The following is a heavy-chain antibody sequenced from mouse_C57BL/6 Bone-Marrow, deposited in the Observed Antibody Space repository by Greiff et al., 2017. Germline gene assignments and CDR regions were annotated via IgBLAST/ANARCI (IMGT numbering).Heavy chain of an antibody. CDR1: GFTFSSYA. Sequence: EVKLMESGGGLVKPGGSLKLSCAASGFTFSSYAMSWVRQTPEKRLEWVATISDGGSYTYYPDNVKGRFTISRDNAKNNLYLQMSHLKSEDTAMCYCARTAQAYYFDYWGQGTTLTVSS. J-gene: IGHJ2*01. CDR2: ISDGGSYT. D-gene: IGHD3-2*02. V-gene: IGHV5-4*03. CDR3: ARTAQAYYFDY.